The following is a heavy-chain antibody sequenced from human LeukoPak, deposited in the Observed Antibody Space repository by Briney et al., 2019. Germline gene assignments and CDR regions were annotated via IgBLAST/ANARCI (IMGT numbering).Heavy chain of an antibody. CDR1: GGSISSYY. Sequence: PSQTLPLTCTVSGGSISSYYWNWIRQPPGKGLEWIGYIYYSGSTNYNPSLKSRVTISVDTSKNQFSLKLSSVTAADTAVYYCARDMGVVTDCWGQGTLVTVSS. J-gene: IGHJ4*02. V-gene: IGHV4-59*12. D-gene: IGHD3-3*01. CDR2: IYYSGST. CDR3: ARDMGVVTDC.